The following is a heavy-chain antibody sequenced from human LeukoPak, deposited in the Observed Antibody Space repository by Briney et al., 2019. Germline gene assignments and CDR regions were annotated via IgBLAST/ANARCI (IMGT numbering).Heavy chain of an antibody. D-gene: IGHD6-13*01. V-gene: IGHV3-21*01. CDR2: ISSSSNYI. J-gene: IGHJ4*02. Sequence: PAGSLRLSCTASGGTFSSYSLNWVRQAPGPGLEWDSSISSSSNYIYYEDSMNGRFTISRDNAKSSLYLQMNSLRAGDTAVYYCAREGIAGYYFDYWGQGTLITVSS. CDR1: GGTFSSYS. CDR3: AREGIAGYYFDY.